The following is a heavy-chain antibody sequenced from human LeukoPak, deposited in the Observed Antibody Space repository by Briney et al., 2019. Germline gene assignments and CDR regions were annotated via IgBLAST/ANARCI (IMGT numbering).Heavy chain of an antibody. CDR2: ISSGSTYI. Sequence: PGGSLRLSCAASGFTFSSYSMNWVRQAPGKGLEWVSSISSGSTYIYYADSLKGRFTISRDNAKNSLNLQMNSLRAEVTAVYYCAREGVDVFEILGQGTMVTVSS. V-gene: IGHV3-21*01. J-gene: IGHJ3*02. CDR3: AREGVDVFEI. CDR1: GFTFSSYS.